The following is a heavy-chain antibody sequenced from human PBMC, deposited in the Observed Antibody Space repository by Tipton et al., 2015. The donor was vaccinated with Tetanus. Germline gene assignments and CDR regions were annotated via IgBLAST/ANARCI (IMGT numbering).Heavy chain of an antibody. CDR1: GGSFSDNS. D-gene: IGHD6-13*01. CDR2: INHAGST. CDR3: AAAVVRWFDP. J-gene: IGHJ5*02. Sequence: TLSLTCAVHGGSFSDNSWSWIRQSPGKGLEWIGEINHAGSTNYNPSLKSRVTISEDTSKKQFSLKLNSVTAADTAVYYCAAAVVRWFDPWGQGTLVTVPS. V-gene: IGHV4-34*01.